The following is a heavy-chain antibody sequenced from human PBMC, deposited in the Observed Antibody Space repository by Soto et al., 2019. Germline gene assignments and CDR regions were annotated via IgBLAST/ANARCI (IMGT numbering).Heavy chain of an antibody. V-gene: IGHV3-23*01. CDR3: AKTYYYDEGFY. CDR1: GFTCSSYA. D-gene: IGHD3-22*01. CDR2: ISGSGGST. J-gene: IGHJ4*02. Sequence: GGALRLSCAASGFTCSSYAMSWVRQAPGKGLEWVSAISGSGGSTYYADSVKGRFTISRDNSKNTLYLQMNSLRAEDTAVYYCAKTYYYDEGFYWGQGTLVTVSS.